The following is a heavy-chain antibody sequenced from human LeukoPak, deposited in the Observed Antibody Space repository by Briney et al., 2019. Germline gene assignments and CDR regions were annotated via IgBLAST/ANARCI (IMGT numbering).Heavy chain of an antibody. V-gene: IGHV3-23*01. CDR3: ARDLEIAAAGLSSDY. Sequence: PGGSLRLSCAASGFTFSSYAMSWVRQAPGKGLEWVSAISGSGGSTYYADSVKGRFTISRDNSKNTLYLQMNSLRAEDTAVYYCARDLEIAAAGLSSDYWGQGTLVTVSS. J-gene: IGHJ4*02. D-gene: IGHD6-13*01. CDR1: GFTFSSYA. CDR2: ISGSGGST.